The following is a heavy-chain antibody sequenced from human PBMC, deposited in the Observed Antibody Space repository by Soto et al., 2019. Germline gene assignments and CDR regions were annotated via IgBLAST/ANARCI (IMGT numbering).Heavy chain of an antibody. D-gene: IGHD2-15*01. CDR3: ARDKGVPYCSGGSCYSAYYYYGMDV. V-gene: IGHV3-48*03. Sequence: EVQLVESGGGLVQPGGSLRLSCAASGFTFSSYEMNWVRQAPGKGLEWVSYISSSGSTIYYADSVKGRFTISRDNAKNSLYLQMNSLRAEDTAVYYCARDKGVPYCSGGSCYSAYYYYGMDVWGQGTTVTVSS. J-gene: IGHJ6*02. CDR2: ISSSGSTI. CDR1: GFTFSSYE.